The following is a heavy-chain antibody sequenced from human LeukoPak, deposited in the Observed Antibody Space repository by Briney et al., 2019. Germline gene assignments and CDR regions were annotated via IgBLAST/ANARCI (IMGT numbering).Heavy chain of an antibody. CDR3: AKRMGPSIAAADLDY. CDR2: ISYDGSNK. V-gene: IGHV3-30*18. D-gene: IGHD6-13*01. J-gene: IGHJ4*02. CDR1: GFTFSSYG. Sequence: QPGGSLRLSCAASGFTFSSYGMHWVRQAPGKGLEWVAVISYDGSNKYYADSVKGRFTISRDNSKNTLYLQMNSLGAEDTAVYHCAKRMGPSIAAADLDYWGQGTLVIVSS.